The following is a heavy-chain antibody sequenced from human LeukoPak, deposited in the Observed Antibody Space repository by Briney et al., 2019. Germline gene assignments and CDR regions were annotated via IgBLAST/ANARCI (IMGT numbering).Heavy chain of an antibody. J-gene: IGHJ4*02. V-gene: IGHV1-3*01. CDR1: GGTFSSYA. CDR2: INAGNGNT. D-gene: IGHD4-17*01. CDR3: ASGAFDY. Sequence: ASVKVSCKASGGTFSSYAISWVRQAPGQGLEWMGWINAGNGNTKYSQKFQGRVTITRDTSASTAYMELSSLRSEDTAVYYCASGAFDYWGQGTLVTVSS.